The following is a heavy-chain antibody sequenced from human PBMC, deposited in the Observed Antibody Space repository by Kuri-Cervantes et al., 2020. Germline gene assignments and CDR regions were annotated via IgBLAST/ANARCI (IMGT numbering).Heavy chain of an antibody. V-gene: IGHV3-30*02. CDR2: IWYDGSNK. CDR3: AKVIQTYGSGSYSFDY. D-gene: IGHD3-10*01. CDR1: GFTFSSYG. Sequence: GESLKISCAASGFTFSSYGMHWVRQAPGKGLEWVAVIWYDGSNKYYADSVKGRFTISRDNSKNTLYLQMNSLRAEDTAVYYCAKVIQTYGSGSYSFDYWGQGTLVTVSS. J-gene: IGHJ4*02.